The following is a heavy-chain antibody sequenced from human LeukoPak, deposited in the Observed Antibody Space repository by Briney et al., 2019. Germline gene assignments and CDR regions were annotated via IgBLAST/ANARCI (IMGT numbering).Heavy chain of an antibody. Sequence: RGSLRLSCAASGFTFSSYGMHWVRQAPGKGLEWVAVIWYDGSNKYYADSVKGRFTISRDNSKNTLYLQMNSLRAEDTAVYYCAREGTAAAGKRRSSQFDYWGQGTLVTVSS. V-gene: IGHV3-33*01. CDR2: IWYDGSNK. CDR1: GFTFSSYG. J-gene: IGHJ4*02. D-gene: IGHD6-13*01. CDR3: AREGTAAAGKRRSSQFDY.